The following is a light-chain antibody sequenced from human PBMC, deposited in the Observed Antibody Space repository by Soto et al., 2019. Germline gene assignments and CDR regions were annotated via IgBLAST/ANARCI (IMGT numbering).Light chain of an antibody. CDR3: QQYGSSPFT. CDR1: QSVSSSY. J-gene: IGKJ4*01. Sequence: EIVLTQSPGTLSLSQGERATLSCRASQSVSSSYLAWYQQKPGQAPSLLIYGASSRATGIPDRFSGSGSGTDFTLTISRLEPEAFAVYYCQQYGSSPFTFGGGTKVEIK. CDR2: GAS. V-gene: IGKV3-20*01.